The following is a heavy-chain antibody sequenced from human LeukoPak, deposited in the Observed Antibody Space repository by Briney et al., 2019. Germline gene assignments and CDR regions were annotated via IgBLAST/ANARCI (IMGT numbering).Heavy chain of an antibody. Sequence: PSETLSLTCTVSGGSINGYYWNWIRQSAGKRLEWIGRISDSGYTNYNPSLQSRLPMSVDTSKNQFALRLSSVTAADTAVYYCARGEHTCDYWGQGILVTVSS. V-gene: IGHV4-4*07. J-gene: IGHJ4*02. CDR2: ISDSGYT. CDR1: GGSINGYY. D-gene: IGHD1-26*01. CDR3: ARGEHTCDY.